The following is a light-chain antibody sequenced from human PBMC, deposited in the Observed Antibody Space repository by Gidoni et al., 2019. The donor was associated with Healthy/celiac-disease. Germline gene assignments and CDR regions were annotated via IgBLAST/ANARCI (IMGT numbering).Light chain of an antibody. V-gene: IGKV1-5*03. CDR2: AWS. CDR3: QQYSRYPYN. J-gene: IGKJ2*01. Sequence: DIQMTQSPSTLSASVGDRVTITFRASESISNWLAWYQHRPGRAPRLMFYAWSNLESGVPSRFSGGGSGTEFTLTITSLQSDDFATYYCQQYSRYPYNLGQGTKLEIK. CDR1: ESISNW.